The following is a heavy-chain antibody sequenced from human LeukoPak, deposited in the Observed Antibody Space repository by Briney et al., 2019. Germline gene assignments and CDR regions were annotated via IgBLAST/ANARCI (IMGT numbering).Heavy chain of an antibody. J-gene: IGHJ4*02. CDR2: ISAYNGNT. CDR3: ARDLRPGIAAAGTGTGDY. CDR1: GYTFTSYG. D-gene: IGHD6-13*01. Sequence: ASVKVSCKASGYTFTSYGISWVRQAPGQGLEWMGWISAYNGNTNYAQKLQGRVTMTTDTSTSTAYMELRSLRSDDTAVYYCARDLRPGIAAAGTGTGDYWGQGTLVTASS. V-gene: IGHV1-18*01.